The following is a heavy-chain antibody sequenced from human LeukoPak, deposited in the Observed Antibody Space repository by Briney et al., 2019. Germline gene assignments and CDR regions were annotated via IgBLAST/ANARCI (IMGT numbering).Heavy chain of an antibody. CDR3: ARLVCSGGSCYECFDY. Sequence: GESLKISCKGSGYSFTNYWIGWVRQMPGKGLEWMGIIYPGDSDTRYSPSFQGQVTISADKSISTAYLQWSSLKASDTAIYYCARLVCSGGSCYECFDYWGQGTLVTVSS. D-gene: IGHD2-15*01. CDR1: GYSFTNYW. CDR2: IYPGDSDT. V-gene: IGHV5-51*01. J-gene: IGHJ4*02.